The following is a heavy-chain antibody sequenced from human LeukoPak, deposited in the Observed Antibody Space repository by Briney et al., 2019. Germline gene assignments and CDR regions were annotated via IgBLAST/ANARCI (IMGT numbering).Heavy chain of an antibody. Sequence: GGSLRLSCAASGFTFSNYPMHWVRQAPGKGLEWVANIKQDGSEKKYVDSVKGRFTISRDNAKKSLYLQMNSLRAEDTAVYYCARGKYDSSGYPLLGFDYWGQGTLVTVSS. CDR1: GFTFSNYP. CDR2: IKQDGSEK. D-gene: IGHD3-22*01. V-gene: IGHV3-7*01. J-gene: IGHJ4*02. CDR3: ARGKYDSSGYPLLGFDY.